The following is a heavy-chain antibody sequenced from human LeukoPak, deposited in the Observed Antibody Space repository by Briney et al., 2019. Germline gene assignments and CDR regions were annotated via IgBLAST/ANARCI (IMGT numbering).Heavy chain of an antibody. CDR1: GYTFTGYY. Sequence: ASVKVSCKASGYTFTGYYMHWVRQAPGQGLEWMGWMNPNSGNTGYAQKFQGRVTMTRDTSKSTAYMELSSLRSEDTAVYYCARFLNYGDNWGQGTLVTVSS. V-gene: IGHV1-8*02. D-gene: IGHD4-17*01. CDR2: MNPNSGNT. CDR3: ARFLNYGDN. J-gene: IGHJ4*02.